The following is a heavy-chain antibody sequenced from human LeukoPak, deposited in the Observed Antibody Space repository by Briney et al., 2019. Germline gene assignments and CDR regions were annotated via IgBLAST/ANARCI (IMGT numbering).Heavy chain of an antibody. CDR2: INHSGST. CDR3: ARGPKYAYCSSTSCYSAFDI. D-gene: IGHD2-2*02. V-gene: IGHV4-34*01. J-gene: IGHJ3*02. Sequence: IPAETLSLTCAVYGGSFSGYFGSWIRQPPGKGLEWIGEINHSGSTNYNPYIKSRVNISLDTSKNPFSLKLSSVTAADTAVYYCARGPKYAYCSSTSCYSAFDIWGQGTMVTDSS. CDR1: GGSFSGYF.